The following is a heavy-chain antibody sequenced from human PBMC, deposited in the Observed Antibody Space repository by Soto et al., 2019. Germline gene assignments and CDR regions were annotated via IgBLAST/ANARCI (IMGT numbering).Heavy chain of an antibody. D-gene: IGHD1-26*01. CDR3: ERDRESGVGATSLDY. CDR2: ISYDGSSK. CDR1: GFTFSSNA. V-gene: IGHV3-30-3*01. J-gene: IGHJ4*02. Sequence: QVQLEESGGGVVQPGRSLRLSCAASGFTFSSNAMHWVRQAPGKGLEWVAVISYDGSSKYYADSVKGRFTISRDNSKNTLYMQMNSLRTEDTAVYYCERDRESGVGATSLDYWGQGTLVTVYS.